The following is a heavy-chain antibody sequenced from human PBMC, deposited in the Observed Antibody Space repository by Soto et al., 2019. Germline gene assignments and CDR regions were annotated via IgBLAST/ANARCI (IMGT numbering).Heavy chain of an antibody. Sequence: QIQLVQSGAEVKKPGASVKVSCKASGYSFTSYGITWVRQAPGQGPEWLGWITAENGNTNYAQKLQGRSTMTTDTSTNTAFMELRGLRSDDTAVYYCAIVVLEWLPTSGFDYWGQGTLVTVSS. V-gene: IGHV1-18*04. D-gene: IGHD5-12*01. J-gene: IGHJ4*02. CDR2: ITAENGNT. CDR3: AIVVLEWLPTSGFDY. CDR1: GYSFTSYG.